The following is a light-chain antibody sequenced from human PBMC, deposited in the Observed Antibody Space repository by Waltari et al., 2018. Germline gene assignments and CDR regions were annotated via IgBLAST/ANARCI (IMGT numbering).Light chain of an antibody. V-gene: IGKV3-15*01. CDR2: GAP. CDR3: QQYNNWPLT. CDR1: QSVTSN. Sequence: EIVMTQSPATLSVSPGEGATLSCRASQSVTSNLAWYQQKPGQAPRLLIHGAPTRATGVPARFSGSGSETEFTLTISSLQSEDFAVYYCQQYNNWPLTFGGGTKVEIK. J-gene: IGKJ4*01.